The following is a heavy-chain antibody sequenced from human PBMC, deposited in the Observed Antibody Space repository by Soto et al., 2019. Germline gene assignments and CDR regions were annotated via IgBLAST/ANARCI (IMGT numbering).Heavy chain of an antibody. Sequence: SETLSLTCTVSGGSVSSGSYYWSWIRQPPGKGLEWIGYIYYSGSTNYNPSLKSRVTISVDTSKNQFSLKLSSVTAADTAVYYCARDLLYGDYLTYYYYGMDVWGQGTTVTVSS. CDR2: IYYSGST. J-gene: IGHJ6*02. CDR1: GGSVSSGSYY. CDR3: ARDLLYGDYLTYYYYGMDV. D-gene: IGHD4-17*01. V-gene: IGHV4-61*01.